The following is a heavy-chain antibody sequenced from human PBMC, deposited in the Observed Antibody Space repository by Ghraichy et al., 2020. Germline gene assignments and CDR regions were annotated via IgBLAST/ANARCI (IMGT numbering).Heavy chain of an antibody. CDR1: GGSFSGYY. Sequence: SQTLSLTCAVYGGSFSGYYWSWIRQPPGKGLEWIGEINHSGSTNYNPSLKSRVTISVDTSKNQFSLKLSSVTAADTAVYYCARGAGTHDTYFDYWGQGTLVTVSS. J-gene: IGHJ4*02. V-gene: IGHV4-34*01. CDR2: INHSGST. CDR3: ARGAGTHDTYFDY. D-gene: IGHD1-1*01.